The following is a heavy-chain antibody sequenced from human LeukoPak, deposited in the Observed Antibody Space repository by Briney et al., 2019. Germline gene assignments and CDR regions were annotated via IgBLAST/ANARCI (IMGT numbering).Heavy chain of an antibody. V-gene: IGHV3-30*14. D-gene: IGHD2-2*01. J-gene: IGHJ6*02. CDR3: ARDLRWYCSSTSCYFPPSWHYGMDV. Sequence: GGSLRLSCAASGFTFSSYGIHWVRQAPGKGLEWVAVISYDGSNKYYTDSVKGRFTISRDNSKNTLYLQMNSLRAEDTAVYYCARDLRWYCSSTSCYFPPSWHYGMDVWGQGTTVTVSS. CDR2: ISYDGSNK. CDR1: GFTFSSYG.